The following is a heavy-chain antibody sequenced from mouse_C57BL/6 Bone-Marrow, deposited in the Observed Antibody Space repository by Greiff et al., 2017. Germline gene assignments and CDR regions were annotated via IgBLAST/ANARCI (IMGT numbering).Heavy chain of an antibody. Sequence: EVKVVESGGGLVKPGGSLKLSCAASGFTFSSYAMSWVRQTPEKRLEWVATISDGGRYTYYPDNVKGRFTIYRDNAKNNLYLQMSHLKSEDTAMYYCAREGYGSSGGYFDVWGTGTTGTVSS. CDR2: ISDGGRYT. CDR1: GFTFSSYA. J-gene: IGHJ1*03. CDR3: AREGYGSSGGYFDV. V-gene: IGHV5-4*01. D-gene: IGHD1-1*01.